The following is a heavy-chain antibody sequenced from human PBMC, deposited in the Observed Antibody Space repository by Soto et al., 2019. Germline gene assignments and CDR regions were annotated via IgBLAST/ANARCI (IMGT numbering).Heavy chain of an antibody. CDR3: ARGGRYCSGTSCSYGMDV. V-gene: IGHV1-69*13. CDR2: IIPIFGTP. CDR1: GGTFSSYA. D-gene: IGHD2-2*01. Sequence: SVKVSCKASGGTFSSYAISWVRQAPGQGLEWMGGIIPIFGTPNYAQNFQGRVTITADESTSTAYMELSSLRSEDTAVYYCARGGRYCSGTSCSYGMDVWGQGTTVTVS. J-gene: IGHJ6*02.